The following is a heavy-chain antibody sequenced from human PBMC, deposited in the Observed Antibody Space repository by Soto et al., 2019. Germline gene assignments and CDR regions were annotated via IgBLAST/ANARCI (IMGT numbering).Heavy chain of an antibody. V-gene: IGHV1-24*01. D-gene: IGHD3-10*01. CDR1: GYTLTELS. CDR2: FDPEDGET. CDR3: ATDYYGSGSYYFDY. J-gene: IGHJ4*02. Sequence: ASVKVSCKVSGYTLTELSMHWVRQAPGKGLEWMGGFDPEDGETIYAQKFQGRVTMTEDTSTDTAYMELSSLRSEDTAVYYCATDYYGSGSYYFDYWRQGTLVTVSS.